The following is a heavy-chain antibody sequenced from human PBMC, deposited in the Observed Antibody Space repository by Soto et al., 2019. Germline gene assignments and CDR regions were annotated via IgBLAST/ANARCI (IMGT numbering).Heavy chain of an antibody. CDR2: IWSDGNNR. J-gene: IGHJ4*02. CDR3: ASIQLDSIMALDY. CDR1: GFSFNTYG. D-gene: IGHD1-1*01. V-gene: IGHV3-33*01. Sequence: QVQLVESGGGVLQPGKSLRLYCVASGFSFNTYGFHWVRQAPGKGLEWVSVIWSDGNNRYYADSVKGRFTISRDSSKNTLYLQMNSLRVEDTAVYYCASIQLDSIMALDYWGQGTLVTVSS.